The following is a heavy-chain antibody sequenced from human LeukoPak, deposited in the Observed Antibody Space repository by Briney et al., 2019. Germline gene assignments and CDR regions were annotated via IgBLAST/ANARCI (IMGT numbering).Heavy chain of an antibody. J-gene: IGHJ4*02. CDR3: ARVSSGWYFDY. CDR1: GFTLSSYE. V-gene: IGHV3-48*03. Sequence: PGGSLRLSCAASGFTLSSYEMNWVRQAPGKGLEWVSYISSSGSTIYYPDSVKGRLTISRDNAKNSLYLQMNSLRAEDTAVYYCARVSSGWYFDYWGQGTLVTVSS. D-gene: IGHD6-19*01. CDR2: ISSSGSTI.